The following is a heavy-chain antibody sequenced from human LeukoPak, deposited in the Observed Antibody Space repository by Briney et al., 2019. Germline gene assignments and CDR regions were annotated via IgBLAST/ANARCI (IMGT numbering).Heavy chain of an antibody. CDR1: GGSINSNGYY. Sequence: SETLSLTCTDSGGSINSNGYYWGWIRQPPGKGLECIGSIHYSGATYYNPSLKSRVTISLDTSKNQFSLRLTSVTAADTAVYYCARHEDYGRYDYWGQGTLVTVSS. CDR2: IHYSGAT. J-gene: IGHJ4*02. D-gene: IGHD4-17*01. CDR3: ARHEDYGRYDY. V-gene: IGHV4-39*01.